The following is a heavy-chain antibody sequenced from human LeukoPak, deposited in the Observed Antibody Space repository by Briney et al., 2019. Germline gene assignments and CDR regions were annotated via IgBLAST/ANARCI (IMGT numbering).Heavy chain of an antibody. V-gene: IGHV3-64*01. CDR2: ISSDGGTT. D-gene: IGHD4-17*01. CDR1: GFTFSSYA. CDR3: AKGHSDYGTGFDL. J-gene: IGHJ4*02. Sequence: PGGSLRLSCAASGFTFSSYAMHWVRQAPGKGLEYVSAISSDGGTTYYANSVKGRFTISRDNSKNTLYLQMNSLRAEDTTVYYCAKGHSDYGTGFDLWGRGTLVTVSS.